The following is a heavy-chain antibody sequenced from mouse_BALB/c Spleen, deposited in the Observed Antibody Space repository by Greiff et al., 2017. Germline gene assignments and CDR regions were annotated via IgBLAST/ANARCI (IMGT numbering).Heavy chain of an antibody. CDR2: IWSGGST. V-gene: IGHV2-2*02. CDR1: GFSLTSYG. Sequence: QVQLQQSGPGLVQPSQSLSITCTVSGFSLTSYGVHWVRQSPGKGLEWLGVIWSGGSTDYNAAFISRLSISKDNSKSQVFFKMNSLQANDTAIYYRAREPGTGYAMDYWGQGTSVTVSS. J-gene: IGHJ4*01. D-gene: IGHD4-1*01. CDR3: AREPGTGYAMDY.